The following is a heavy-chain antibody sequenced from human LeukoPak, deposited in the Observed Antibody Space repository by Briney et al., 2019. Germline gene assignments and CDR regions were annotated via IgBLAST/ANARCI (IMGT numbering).Heavy chain of an antibody. CDR2: IWYDGSNK. Sequence: PGGSLRLSCAASGFTFSNYGMHWVRQAPGKGLEWVAFIWYDGSNKNYADSVKGRFTISRDNPKNTLYLQMNSLGAEDTAVYYCAKDYFELLSFGAPAYWGQGTLVTVSS. D-gene: IGHD3-10*01. CDR1: GFTFSNYG. J-gene: IGHJ4*02. V-gene: IGHV3-30*02. CDR3: AKDYFELLSFGAPAY.